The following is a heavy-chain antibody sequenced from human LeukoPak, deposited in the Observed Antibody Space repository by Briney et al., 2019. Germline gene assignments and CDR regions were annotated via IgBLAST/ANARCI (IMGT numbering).Heavy chain of an antibody. D-gene: IGHD3-22*01. CDR1: GFTFSSYS. V-gene: IGHV3-21*01. Sequence: GGSLRLSCAASGFTFSSYSMNWVRQAPGKGLEWVSSISSSSYIYYADSVKGRFTISRDNSKNTLYLQMNSLRAEDTAVYYCARGLFPYYYDSSGYYDYWGQGTLVTVSS. CDR2: ISSSSYI. J-gene: IGHJ4*02. CDR3: ARGLFPYYYDSSGYYDY.